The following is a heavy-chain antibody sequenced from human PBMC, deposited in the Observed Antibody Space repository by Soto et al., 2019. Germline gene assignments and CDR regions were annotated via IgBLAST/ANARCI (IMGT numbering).Heavy chain of an antibody. CDR2: ISASGGST. D-gene: IGHD3-10*01. V-gene: IGHV3-23*01. CDR1: GFTFSTYA. CDR3: AREAMVRGVIIDYYYYGMDV. Sequence: GGSLRLSCAASGFTFSTYAMTWVRQAPGKGLEWVSAISASGGSTYYADSVKGRFTISRDNSKNTLYLQMNSLRVEDTAVYYCAREAMVRGVIIDYYYYGMDVWGQGTTVTVSS. J-gene: IGHJ6*02.